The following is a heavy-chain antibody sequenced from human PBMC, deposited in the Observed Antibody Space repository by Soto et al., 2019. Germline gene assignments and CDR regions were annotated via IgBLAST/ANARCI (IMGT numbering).Heavy chain of an antibody. Sequence: SETLSLTCTVSGGSISSYYWSWIRQPPGKGLEWIGYIYYSGSTNYNPSLKSRVTISVDTSKNQFSLKLSSVTAADTAVYYCARRYGWAFDIWGQGTMVTVSS. CDR1: GGSISSYY. J-gene: IGHJ3*02. V-gene: IGHV4-59*08. CDR2: IYYSGST. CDR3: ARRYGWAFDI. D-gene: IGHD3-16*01.